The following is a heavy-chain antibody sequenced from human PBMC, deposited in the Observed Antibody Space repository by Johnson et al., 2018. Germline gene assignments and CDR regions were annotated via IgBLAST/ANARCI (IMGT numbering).Heavy chain of an antibody. CDR3: ARGRIATIEYYYYYYGMYV. CDR1: GGTFSSYA. J-gene: IGHJ6*02. V-gene: IGHV1-69*01. CDR2: IIPIFGTA. Sequence: QVQLVEYGAEVKKPGSSXKVSCKASGGTFSSYAISWVRQAPGQGLEWMGGIIPIFGTANYAQKFQGRVTITADESTSKAYRELSSLRSEDTAVYYCARGRIATIEYYYYYYGMYVWGQGTTVTVSS. D-gene: IGHD5-24*01.